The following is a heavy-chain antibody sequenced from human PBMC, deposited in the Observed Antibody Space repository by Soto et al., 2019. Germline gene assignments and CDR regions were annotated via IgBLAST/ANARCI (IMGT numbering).Heavy chain of an antibody. Sequence: QVQLVQSGAEVKKPGASVKISCKASGYTFSTFAIHWVCQAPGQRPEWMGWVNGGDGNTRFSQNFQGRVTLTRDASATTAYMELSSLRSEDTAVYYCARSSGWYALDIWGQGTMVSVSS. J-gene: IGHJ3*02. V-gene: IGHV1-3*01. CDR1: GYTFSTFA. D-gene: IGHD6-19*01. CDR3: ARSSGWYALDI. CDR2: VNGGDGNT.